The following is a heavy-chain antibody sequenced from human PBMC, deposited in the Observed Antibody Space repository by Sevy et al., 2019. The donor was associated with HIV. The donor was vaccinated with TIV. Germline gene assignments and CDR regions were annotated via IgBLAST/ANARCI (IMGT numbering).Heavy chain of an antibody. CDR2: IKQDGSEK. CDR1: GFTFSSYW. Sequence: GGSLRLSCAASGFTFSSYWMSWVRQAPGKGLECVANIKQDGSEKYYVDSVKGRFTISRDNAKNSLYLQMNSLRAEDTAVYYCARGGSSGWYSTGYFDYWGQRTLVTVSS. CDR3: ARGGSSGWYSTGYFDY. V-gene: IGHV3-7*03. J-gene: IGHJ4*02. D-gene: IGHD6-19*01.